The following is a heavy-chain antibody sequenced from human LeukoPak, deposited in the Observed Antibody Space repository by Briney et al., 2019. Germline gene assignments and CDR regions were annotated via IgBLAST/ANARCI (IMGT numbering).Heavy chain of an antibody. D-gene: IGHD3-10*01. CDR3: ARGEGSGSYYKPFDY. J-gene: IGHJ4*02. Sequence: SEALCLSCTVSVDSLSGGVYYSSSIRLHPGKGLEWIGYGYYSGSTYYNPSLKSRVTISVDTSKNQFSLKLSSVTAADTAVYYCARGEGSGSYYKPFDYWGQGTLVTVSS. CDR2: GYYSGST. CDR1: VDSLSGGVYY. V-gene: IGHV4-31*03.